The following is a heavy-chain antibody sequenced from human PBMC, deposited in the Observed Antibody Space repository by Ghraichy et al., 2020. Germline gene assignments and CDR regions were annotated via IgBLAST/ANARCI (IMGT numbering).Heavy chain of an antibody. Sequence: LSLTCAASGFTFSSYDMSWVRQAPGKGLEWVSGISGSGGSTYYADSVKGRFTISRDNSKNTLYLQVNSLRAEDTAVYYCAAKFLTYYYDSSGYPTNFDYWGQGTLVTVSS. CDR3: AAKFLTYYYDSSGYPTNFDY. CDR1: GFTFSSYD. CDR2: ISGSGGST. V-gene: IGHV3-23*01. D-gene: IGHD3-22*01. J-gene: IGHJ4*02.